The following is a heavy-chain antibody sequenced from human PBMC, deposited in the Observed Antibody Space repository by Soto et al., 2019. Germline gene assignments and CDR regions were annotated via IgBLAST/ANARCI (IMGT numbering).Heavy chain of an antibody. J-gene: IGHJ4*02. Sequence: GGSLKLSCAASGFTFSSYVMHWVRQSPGKGLEWVAVISYDGSNKYYADSVKGRFTISRDNSKNTLYLQMNSLRAEDTAVYYCAKDRVQSVEQLDFDYWGQGTLVTVSS. CDR1: GFTFSSYV. V-gene: IGHV3-30*18. CDR3: AKDRVQSVEQLDFDY. CDR2: ISYDGSNK. D-gene: IGHD6-6*01.